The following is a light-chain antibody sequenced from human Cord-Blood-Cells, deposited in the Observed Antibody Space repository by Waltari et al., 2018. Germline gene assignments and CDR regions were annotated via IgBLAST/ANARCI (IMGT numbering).Light chain of an antibody. V-gene: IGKV3-11*01. J-gene: IGKJ3*01. CDR1: QSVSSY. Sequence: EIVLTQSPATLSLSPGERATLSCRASQSVSSYLAWYQQKPGQAPRLLIVDASNRATGLPARFSGSGSWTDFTLTISSLEPEDFAVYYCQQRSNWPLFTFGPGTKGDIK. CDR2: DAS. CDR3: QQRSNWPLFT.